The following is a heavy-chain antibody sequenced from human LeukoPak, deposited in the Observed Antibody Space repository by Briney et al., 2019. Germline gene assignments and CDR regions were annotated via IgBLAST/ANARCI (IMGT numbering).Heavy chain of an antibody. J-gene: IGHJ4*02. V-gene: IGHV3-48*03. CDR3: ATMDLGVVIDY. CDR1: GFPFSTYE. Sequence: GGSLRLSCAASGFPFSTYEMNWVRQAPGKGLEWVSYISSGGGTIYYADSVKGRFTISRDNAKNSLHLQMNSLRAEDTAVYYCATMDLGVVIDYWGQGTLVTVSS. D-gene: IGHD3-10*01. CDR2: ISSGGGTI.